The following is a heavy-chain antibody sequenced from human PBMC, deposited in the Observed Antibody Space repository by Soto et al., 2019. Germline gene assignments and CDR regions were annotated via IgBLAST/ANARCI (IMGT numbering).Heavy chain of an antibody. CDR1: GGSFSGYY. Sequence: SETLSLTCAVYGGSFSGYYWSWIRQPPGKGLEWIGEINHSGSTNYNPSLKSRVTISVDTSKNQFSLKLSSVTAADTAVYYCARGHSSGSYYNPSSDDYRGQGTLVTVS. D-gene: IGHD3-10*01. CDR3: ARGHSSGSYYNPSSDDY. J-gene: IGHJ4*02. CDR2: INHSGST. V-gene: IGHV4-34*01.